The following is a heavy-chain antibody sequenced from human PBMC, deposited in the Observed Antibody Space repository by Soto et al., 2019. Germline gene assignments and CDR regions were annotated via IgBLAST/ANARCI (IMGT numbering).Heavy chain of an antibody. J-gene: IGHJ4*02. CDR1: GGSISSYY. CDR2: IYYSGST. CDR3: ARCGVRYVSLCLGELSQNDFLDY. Sequence: PSETLSLTCTVSGGSISSYYWSWIRQPPGKGLEWIGYIYYSGSTNYNPSLKSRVTISVDTSKNQFSLKLSSVTAADTAVDYCARCGVRYVSLCLGELSQNDFLDYWGQGTLVTVSS. V-gene: IGHV4-59*01. D-gene: IGHD3-16*02.